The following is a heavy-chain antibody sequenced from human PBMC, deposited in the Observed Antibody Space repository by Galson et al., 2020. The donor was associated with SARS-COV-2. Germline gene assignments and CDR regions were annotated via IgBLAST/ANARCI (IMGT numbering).Heavy chain of an antibody. V-gene: IGHV3-15*01. D-gene: IGHD3-10*01. CDR3: TTENPKKLLCVGALLFRYYGMDV. Sequence: GGSLSLSCTASGDTFSNAWMCWVRQAPGKGLEWVGRIKSKTDGGTTDYAAPVKRRSTIARDDSKNTLYKQMNILKTEDTDVYYCTTENPKKLLCVGALLFRYYGMDVWGQGTTGTVAS. CDR1: GDTFSNAW. CDR2: IKSKTDGGTT. J-gene: IGHJ6*02.